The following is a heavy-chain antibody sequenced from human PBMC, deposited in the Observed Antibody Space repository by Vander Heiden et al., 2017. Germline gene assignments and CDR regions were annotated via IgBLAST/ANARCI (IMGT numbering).Heavy chain of an antibody. CDR1: GITFSSYW. J-gene: IGHJ4*02. D-gene: IGHD3-22*01. CDR3: ASGYGYYTMYYFDY. CDR2: IKQDGSEK. V-gene: IGHV3-7*01. Sequence: EVQLVASGGRLVQPGGSLRLSSAASGITFSSYWLSWVRQAPGKGLEWVANIKQDGSEKYYVDSVKGRFTISRDNAKNSLYLQMNSLRAEDTAVYYCASGYGYYTMYYFDYWGQGTLVTVSS.